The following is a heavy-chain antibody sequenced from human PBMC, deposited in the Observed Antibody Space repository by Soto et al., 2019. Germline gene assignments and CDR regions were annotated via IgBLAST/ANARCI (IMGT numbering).Heavy chain of an antibody. CDR2: ISACNGNT. V-gene: IGHV1-18*01. Sequence: ASVKVSCKASGYTFTSYGISWVRQAPGQGLEWMGWISACNGNTNYAQKLQGRVTMTTDTSTSTAYMELRSLRSEDTAVYYCSTDLTRFGQLVNWFDPWGQGTLVTVSS. CDR3: STDLTRFGQLVNWFDP. CDR1: GYTFTSYG. J-gene: IGHJ5*02. D-gene: IGHD6-6*01.